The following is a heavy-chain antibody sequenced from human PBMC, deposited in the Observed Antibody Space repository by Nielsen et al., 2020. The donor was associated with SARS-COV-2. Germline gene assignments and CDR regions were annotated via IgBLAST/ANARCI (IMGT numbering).Heavy chain of an antibody. V-gene: IGHV3-30*18. Sequence: VRQMPGKGLEWVAVISYDGSNKYYADSVKGRFTISRDSSKNTLYLQMNSLRAEDTAVYYCAKDFRPIDILTGYYFVRFPSPIDYWGQGTLVTVSS. CDR3: AKDFRPIDILTGYYFVRFPSPIDY. D-gene: IGHD3-9*01. CDR2: ISYDGSNK. J-gene: IGHJ4*02.